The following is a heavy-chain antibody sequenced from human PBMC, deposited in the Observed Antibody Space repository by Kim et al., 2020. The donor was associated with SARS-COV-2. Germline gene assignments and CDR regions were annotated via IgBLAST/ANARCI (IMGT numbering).Heavy chain of an antibody. D-gene: IGHD3-22*01. CDR1: GYTLTELS. Sequence: ASVKVSCKVSGYTLTELSMHWVRQAPGKGLEWMGGFDPEDGETIYAQKFQGRVTMTEDTSTDTAYMELSSLRSEDTAVYYCATGRFEEDYYDSSGYTLGYWGQGTLVTVSS. V-gene: IGHV1-24*01. CDR3: ATGRFEEDYYDSSGYTLGY. J-gene: IGHJ4*02. CDR2: FDPEDGET.